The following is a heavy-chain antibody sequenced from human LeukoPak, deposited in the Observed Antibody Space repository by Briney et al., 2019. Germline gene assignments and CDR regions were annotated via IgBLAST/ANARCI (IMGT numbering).Heavy chain of an antibody. Sequence: GGSLRLSCAASGFTFSSYAMHWVRQAPGKGLEWVAVISYDGSNKYYADSVKGRFTISRDNSKNTLYLQMNSLRAEDTAVYYCAKQVVVPAAIKLIPDYYYGMDVWGQGTTVTVSS. CDR3: AKQVVVPAAIKLIPDYYYGMDV. CDR2: ISYDGSNK. J-gene: IGHJ6*02. CDR1: GFTFSSYA. D-gene: IGHD2-2*01. V-gene: IGHV3-30-3*02.